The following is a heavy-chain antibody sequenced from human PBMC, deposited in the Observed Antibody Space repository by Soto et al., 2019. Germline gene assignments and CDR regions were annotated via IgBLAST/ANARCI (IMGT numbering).Heavy chain of an antibody. J-gene: IGHJ5*02. D-gene: IGHD1-7*01. CDR3: ARAWEITGTTANPFDP. Sequence: GASVKVSCKASGYTFTSYYMHWVRQAPGQGLEWMGIINPSGGSTSYAQKFQGRVTMTRDTSTSTVYMELSSLRSEDTAVYYCARAWEITGTTANPFDPWGQGTLVTVS. CDR1: GYTFTSYY. V-gene: IGHV1-46*01. CDR2: INPSGGST.